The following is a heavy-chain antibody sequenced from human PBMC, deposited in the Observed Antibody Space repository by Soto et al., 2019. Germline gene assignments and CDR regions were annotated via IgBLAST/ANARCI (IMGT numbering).Heavy chain of an antibody. J-gene: IGHJ6*04. CDR2: ISTSGSST. V-gene: IGHV3-11*04. Sequence: PGGSLRLSCAASGFSFSDYYMSWIRQAPGKGLEWVSLISTSGSSTDYADSVKGRFTISRDNAKNTLYLQMDSLRAEDTAVYYCARDDVLCDGGRCYGVALDVWGKGTAVTVSS. D-gene: IGHD2-15*01. CDR1: GFSFSDYY. CDR3: ARDDVLCDGGRCYGVALDV.